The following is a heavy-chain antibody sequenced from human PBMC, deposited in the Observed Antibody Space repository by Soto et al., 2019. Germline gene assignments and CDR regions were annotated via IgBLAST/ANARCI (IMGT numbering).Heavy chain of an antibody. V-gene: IGHV3-7*01. CDR3: ARVRFSGAYYFDY. CDR2: IKQDGSEK. D-gene: IGHD3-10*01. CDR1: GFTFSSYW. J-gene: IGHJ4*02. Sequence: GGSLRLSCAASGFTFSSYWMSWVRQAPGKGLEWVANIKQDGSEKYYVDSVRGRFTISRDNAKNSLYLQMNSLRAEDTAVYYCARVRFSGAYYFDYWGQGTLVTVSS.